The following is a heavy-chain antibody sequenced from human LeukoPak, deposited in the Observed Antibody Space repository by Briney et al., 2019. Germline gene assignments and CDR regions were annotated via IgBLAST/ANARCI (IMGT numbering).Heavy chain of an antibody. D-gene: IGHD2-21*02. J-gene: IGHJ4*02. CDR1: GGSFSGYY. CDR2: INHSGST. V-gene: IGHV4-34*01. Sequence: SETLSLTCAVYGGSFSGYYWSWIRQPPGKGLEWLGEINHSGSTNYKSSLKSRVTISVDASKSQFSLQLTSVTAADTAVYYCARGLGDSGERRLSDLDYWGQGTLVTVSS. CDR3: ARGLGDSGERRLSDLDY.